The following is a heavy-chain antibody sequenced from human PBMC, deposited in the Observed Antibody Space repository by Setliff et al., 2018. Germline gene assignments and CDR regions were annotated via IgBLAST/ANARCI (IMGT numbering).Heavy chain of an antibody. D-gene: IGHD3-22*01. CDR1: GGSFSGYH. V-gene: IGHV4-34*01. Sequence: SETLSLTCAVYGGSFSGYHWSWIRQPPGKGLEWIGEINHSGSTNYNPSLKSRVTISVDTSKNQFSLKLSSVTAADTAVYYCARTNYYDSSTYFNWFDPWGQGTLVTVSS. CDR3: ARTNYYDSSTYFNWFDP. J-gene: IGHJ5*02. CDR2: INHSGST.